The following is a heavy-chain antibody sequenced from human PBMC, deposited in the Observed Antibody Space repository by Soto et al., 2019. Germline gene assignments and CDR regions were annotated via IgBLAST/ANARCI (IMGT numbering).Heavy chain of an antibody. Sequence: QVQLQESGPGLVKPSQTLSLTCTVSGGSISSGGYYWSWIRQHPGKGLEWIGYIYYSGSTYYNPSLTGRVPVSVDTSKTQFSLKLSSVTAADTAVYYCARDRGHQHSGYDLWGQGTLVTVSS. CDR1: GGSISSGGYY. D-gene: IGHD5-12*01. V-gene: IGHV4-31*03. J-gene: IGHJ4*02. CDR2: IYYSGST. CDR3: ARDRGHQHSGYDL.